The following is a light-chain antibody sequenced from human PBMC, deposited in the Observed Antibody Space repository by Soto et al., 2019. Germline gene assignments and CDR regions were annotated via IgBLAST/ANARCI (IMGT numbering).Light chain of an antibody. J-gene: IGKJ1*01. CDR1: QSVSNN. CDR3: QQYYSFPPST. CDR2: HAS. Sequence: EVVMTQSPATLSVSPGERATLSCRASQSVSNNLAWFQQKPGQAPRLLIYHASTRATGIPARFSGSGSGTKFTLIISSLQSEDFATYYCQQYYSFPPSTFGQGTKVDIK. V-gene: IGKV3-15*01.